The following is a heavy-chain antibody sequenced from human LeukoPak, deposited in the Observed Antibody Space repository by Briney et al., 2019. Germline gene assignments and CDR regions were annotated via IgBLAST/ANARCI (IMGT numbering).Heavy chain of an antibody. D-gene: IGHD3-22*01. Sequence: PGGSLRLSCAASGFTFSSYSMNWVRQAPGKGLEWVSSISSSSSYIYYADSVKGRFTISRDNAKNSLYLQMNSLRAEDTAVYYCARDLLPGSGYYYDYWGQGTLVTVSS. J-gene: IGHJ4*02. CDR1: GFTFSSYS. CDR3: ARDLLPGSGYYYDY. CDR2: ISSSSSYI. V-gene: IGHV3-21*01.